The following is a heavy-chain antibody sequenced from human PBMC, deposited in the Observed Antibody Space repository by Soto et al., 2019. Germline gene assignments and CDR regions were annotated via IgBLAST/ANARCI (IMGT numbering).Heavy chain of an antibody. Sequence: EVQLVESGGGLVQPGGSLRLSCAASGFTFSSYSMNWVRQAPGKGLEWVSYISSSSSTIYYADSVKGRFTISRDNAKNSLYLQLNSLRAEDTAVYYCARAASDPYYYYYYRDVWGKGTTVTVSS. V-gene: IGHV3-48*01. J-gene: IGHJ6*03. CDR3: ARAASDPYYYYYYRDV. CDR2: ISSSSSTI. CDR1: GFTFSSYS.